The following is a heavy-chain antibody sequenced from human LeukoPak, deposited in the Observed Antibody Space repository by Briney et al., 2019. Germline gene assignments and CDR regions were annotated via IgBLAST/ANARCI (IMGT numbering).Heavy chain of an antibody. CDR2: IYHSGST. CDR3: VRTSIAARRANAFDI. D-gene: IGHD6-6*01. Sequence: PSETLSLTCAVSGGSISSSGYSWSWIRQPPGKGLEWIGYIYHSGSTYYNPSLKSRVTISVDRSKNQFSLKLSSVTAADTAVYYCVRTSIAARRANAFDIWGQGTMVTVSS. J-gene: IGHJ3*02. CDR1: GGSISSSGYS. V-gene: IGHV4-30-2*01.